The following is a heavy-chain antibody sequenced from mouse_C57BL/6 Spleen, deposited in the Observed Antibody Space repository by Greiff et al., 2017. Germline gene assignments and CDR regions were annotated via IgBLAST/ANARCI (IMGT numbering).Heavy chain of an antibody. CDR2: ISAGGSYT. V-gene: IGHV5-4*01. Sequence: EVKLMESGGGLVKPGGSLKLSCAASGFTFSSYAMSWVRQTPEQRLEWVATISAGGSYTYYPDNVKGRFTITRDKAKNNLYLQMSHLKSEDTAMYYCAREAYYTMDYWGQGTAVTVSS. CDR1: GFTFSSYA. J-gene: IGHJ4*01. CDR3: AREAYYTMDY.